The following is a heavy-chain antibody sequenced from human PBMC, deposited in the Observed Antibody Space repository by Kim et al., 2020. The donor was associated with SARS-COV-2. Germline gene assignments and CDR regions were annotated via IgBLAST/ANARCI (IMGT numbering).Heavy chain of an antibody. CDR3: AKGGPYFGGDCYFVS. CDR1: GFIFSHHS. Sequence: GGSLRLSCTASGFIFSHHSMSWVRQALGKGLEGVAVIGGSGGSTDYADSVKGRFVISRDNSKNTVYLQMNSLTVEDTAVYYCAKGGPYFGGDCYFVSWGQGSLVTVSS. V-gene: IGHV3-23*01. J-gene: IGHJ4*02. D-gene: IGHD2-21*02. CDR2: IGGSGGST.